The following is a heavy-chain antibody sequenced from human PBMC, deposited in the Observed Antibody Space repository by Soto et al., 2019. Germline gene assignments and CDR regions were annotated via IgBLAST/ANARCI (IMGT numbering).Heavy chain of an antibody. V-gene: IGHV3-33*01. D-gene: IGHD2-2*02. J-gene: IGHJ4*02. Sequence: QAPGKGLEWVAVIWYDGSNKYYADSVKGRFTISRDNSKNTLYLQMNSLRAEDTAVYYCARDGVPQDIVVVPAATPADFDYWGQGTLVTVSS. CDR2: IWYDGSNK. CDR3: ARDGVPQDIVVVPAATPADFDY.